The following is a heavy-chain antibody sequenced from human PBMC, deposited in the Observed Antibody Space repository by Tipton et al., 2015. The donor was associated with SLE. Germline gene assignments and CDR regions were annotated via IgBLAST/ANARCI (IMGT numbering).Heavy chain of an antibody. D-gene: IGHD1-7*01. V-gene: IGHV4-34*01. J-gene: IGHJ4*02. CDR3: ARAQNSCMCY. Sequence: LRLSCAVYGGSFSGYYWSWIRQPPGKGLEWIGEINHSGSTNYNPSLKSRVTISVDTSKNQFSLKLSSVTAADTAVYYCARAQNSCMCYWGQGTLVTVSS. CDR1: GGSFSGYY. CDR2: INHSGST.